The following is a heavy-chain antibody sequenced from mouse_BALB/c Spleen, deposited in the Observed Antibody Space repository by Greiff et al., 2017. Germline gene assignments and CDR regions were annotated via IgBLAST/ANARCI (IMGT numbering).Heavy chain of an antibody. J-gene: IGHJ4*01. CDR3: ARRGGSGYPYYYAMDS. V-gene: IGHV3-1*02. D-gene: IGHD3-1*01. CDR1: GYSITSGYS. CDR2: IHYSGST. Sequence: VQLQQSGPDLVKPSQSLSLTCTVTGYSITSGYSWHWIRQFPGNKLEWMGYIHYSGSTNYNPSLKSRISITRDTSKNQFFLQLNSVTTEDTATYYCARRGGSGYPYYYAMDSWGQGTSVTVSS.